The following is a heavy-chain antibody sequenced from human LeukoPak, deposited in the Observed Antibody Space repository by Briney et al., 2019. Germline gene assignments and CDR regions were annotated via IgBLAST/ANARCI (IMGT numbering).Heavy chain of an antibody. CDR2: ISSSSSTI. V-gene: IGHV3-48*01. D-gene: IGHD6-6*01. Sequence: GGSLRLSCAASGFTFRSYSMNWVRQAPGKGLEWVSYISSSSSTIYYADSVKGRFTISRDNAKNSLYLQMNSLRAEDTAVYYCARKVYSSSFRDASDIWGQGTMVTVSS. CDR3: ARKVYSSSFRDASDI. J-gene: IGHJ3*02. CDR1: GFTFRSYS.